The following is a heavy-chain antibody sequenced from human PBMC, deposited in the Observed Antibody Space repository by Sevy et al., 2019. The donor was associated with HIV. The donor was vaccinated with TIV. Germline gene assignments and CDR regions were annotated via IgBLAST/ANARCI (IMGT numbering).Heavy chain of an antibody. V-gene: IGHV3-7*01. D-gene: IGHD3-10*01. CDR3: ARDTRLYYYGSGSSHFDY. Sequence: GGSPRLSCAASGFTFSSYWMSWVRQAPGKGLEWVANIKADGSEKYYVDSVKGRFTISRDNAKNSLYLQMSSLRAEDTSVYYCARDTRLYYYGSGSSHFDYWGQGTLVTVSS. CDR1: GFTFSSYW. J-gene: IGHJ4*02. CDR2: IKADGSEK.